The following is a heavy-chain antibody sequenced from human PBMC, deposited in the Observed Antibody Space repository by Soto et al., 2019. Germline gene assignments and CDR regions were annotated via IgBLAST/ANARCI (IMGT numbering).Heavy chain of an antibody. CDR3: ATSGWSVDFYYYFGMDV. Sequence: SETLSLTCAVSGDSVTRSNWWSWVRQSPGKGLQWIGEIYHSGNTKYNPSLKSRVIISVGKSKDQFSLTLTSVTAADTAVYYCATSGWSVDFYYYFGMDVWGQGTTVTVSS. V-gene: IGHV4-4*02. J-gene: IGHJ6*02. CDR1: GDSVTRSNW. D-gene: IGHD6-19*01. CDR2: IYHSGNT.